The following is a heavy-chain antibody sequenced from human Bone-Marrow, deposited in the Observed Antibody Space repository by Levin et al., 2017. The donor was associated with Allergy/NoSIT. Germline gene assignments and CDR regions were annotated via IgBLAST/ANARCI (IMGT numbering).Heavy chain of an antibody. V-gene: IGHV3-72*01. J-gene: IGHJ4*02. D-gene: IGHD4-17*01. CDR1: GFIFSNHY. CDR2: IRMKTNRYTT. Sequence: GESLKISCAASGFIFSNHYMDWVRQAPGKGLDWVGRIRMKTNRYTTEYATSVKGRFTISRDDSKNSLYLQMDSLKTEDTAVYYCARGGVYGDPDYWGPGTLVTVSS. CDR3: ARGGVYGDPDY.